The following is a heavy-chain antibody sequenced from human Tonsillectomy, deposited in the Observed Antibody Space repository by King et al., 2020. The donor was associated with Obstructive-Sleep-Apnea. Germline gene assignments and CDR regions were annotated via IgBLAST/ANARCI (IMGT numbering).Heavy chain of an antibody. CDR2: INHSGST. D-gene: IGHD6-13*01. J-gene: IGHJ5*02. Sequence: VQLQQWGAGLLKPSETLSLTCAVFGGSFSDYYWSWIRQPPGKGLEWIGAINHSGSTNYNPSLKSRVAVSADTSKNQFSLKLSSVTAADTAVYYCARGSGAAAVNWFDPWGQGTLVTVSS. V-gene: IGHV4-34*01. CDR1: GGSFSDYY. CDR3: ARGSGAAAVNWFDP.